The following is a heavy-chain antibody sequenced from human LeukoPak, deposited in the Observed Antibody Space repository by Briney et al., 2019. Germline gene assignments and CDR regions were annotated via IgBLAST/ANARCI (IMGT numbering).Heavy chain of an antibody. CDR2: IYSSGTT. CDR3: ARGRANYDSTGYYY. D-gene: IGHD3-22*01. J-gene: IGHJ4*02. Sequence: SETLSLTCSVSGDSINNYYWTWIRQPPGKGLEWIGYIYSSGTTKYNPSLKSRVTIVIDTSRNKISLKLSSVTAADTAIYYCARGRANYDSTGYYYWGQGILVTVSS. CDR1: GDSINNYY. V-gene: IGHV4-59*01.